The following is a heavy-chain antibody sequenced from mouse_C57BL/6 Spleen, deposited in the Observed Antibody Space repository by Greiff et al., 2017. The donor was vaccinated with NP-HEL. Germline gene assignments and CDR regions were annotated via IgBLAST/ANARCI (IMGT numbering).Heavy chain of an antibody. CDR3: ARGLRYHWYFDV. CDR1: GYTFTSYW. J-gene: IGHJ1*03. D-gene: IGHD1-1*01. Sequence: QVQLQQPGAELVRPGSSVKLSCKASGYTFTSYWMHWVKQRPIQGLEWIGNIDPSDSETHYNQKFKDKATLTVDKSSSTAYMQLSSLTSEDSAVYYCARGLRYHWYFDVWGTGTTVTVSS. V-gene: IGHV1-52*01. CDR2: IDPSDSET.